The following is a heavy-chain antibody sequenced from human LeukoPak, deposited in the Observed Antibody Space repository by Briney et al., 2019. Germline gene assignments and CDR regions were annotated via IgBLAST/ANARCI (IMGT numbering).Heavy chain of an antibody. V-gene: IGHV4-34*01. CDR1: GGSFSGYY. Sequence: SETLSLTCAVYGGSFSGYYCSWIRQPPGKGLEWIGEINHSGSAYYNPSLKSRVTISVDSSKNQFSLKLTSVTAADTAVYFCARLGSLYSYSSFFDYWGQGTLGSVSS. J-gene: IGHJ4*02. D-gene: IGHD5-12*01. CDR2: INHSGSA. CDR3: ARLGSLYSYSSFFDY.